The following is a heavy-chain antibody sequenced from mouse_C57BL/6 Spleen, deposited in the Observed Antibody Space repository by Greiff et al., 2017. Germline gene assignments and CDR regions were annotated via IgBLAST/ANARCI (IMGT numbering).Heavy chain of an antibody. CDR2: IDPSDSYT. D-gene: IGHD2-2*01. Sequence: QVQLQQPGAELVMPGASVKLSCKASGYTFTSYWMHWVKQRPGQGLEWIGEIDPSDSYTNYNQKFKGKSTLTVDKSSSTAYMRLSSLTSEDSAVYYCARRELWLRGGYYYAMYYWGQGTSVTVSS. J-gene: IGHJ4*01. CDR1: GYTFTSYW. V-gene: IGHV1-69*01. CDR3: ARRELWLRGGYYYAMYY.